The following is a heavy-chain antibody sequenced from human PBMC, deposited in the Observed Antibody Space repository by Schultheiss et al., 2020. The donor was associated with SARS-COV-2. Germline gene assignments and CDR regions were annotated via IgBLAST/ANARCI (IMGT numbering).Heavy chain of an antibody. V-gene: IGHV3-30*05. CDR2: ISYDGSNK. CDR3: ARDPDGYLVYHHGMDV. D-gene: IGHD5-24*01. Sequence: GGSLRLSCAASGFTFSSYGMHWVRQAPGKGLEWVAVISYDGSNKYYADSVKGRFTISRDNSKNTLYLQMNSLRPEDTAVYYCARDPDGYLVYHHGMDVWGQGTTVTVSS. CDR1: GFTFSSYG. J-gene: IGHJ6*02.